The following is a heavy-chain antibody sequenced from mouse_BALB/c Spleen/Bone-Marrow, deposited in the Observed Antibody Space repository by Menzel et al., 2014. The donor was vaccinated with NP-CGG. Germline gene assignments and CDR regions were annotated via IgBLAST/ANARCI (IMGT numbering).Heavy chain of an antibody. D-gene: IGHD1-1*01. V-gene: IGHV4-1*02. J-gene: IGHJ3*01. CDR3: ARLSYYGRFAY. Sequence: VKLMESGGGLVQPGGSLKLSCAASGFDFSRYWMSWVRQAPGKGLEWIGEINPDSSTINYTPSLKDKFIISRDNAKNTLYLQMSKVRSEDTALYYCARLSYYGRFAYWGQGTLVTVSA. CDR2: INPDSSTI. CDR1: GFDFSRYW.